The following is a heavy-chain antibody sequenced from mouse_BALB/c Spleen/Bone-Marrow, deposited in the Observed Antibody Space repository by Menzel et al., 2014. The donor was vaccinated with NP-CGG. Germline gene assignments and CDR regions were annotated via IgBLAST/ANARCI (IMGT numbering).Heavy chain of an antibody. Sequence: EVKLVESGAELVKLGASVKLSCTASGFNIKDTYMHWVKQRPEQGLEWIGRIDPANGNTKYDPKFQGKATITADTSSNTAYLQLSSLTSEDTAVYYCASYYYGSSGFAYWGQGTLVTVSA. CDR1: GFNIKDTY. D-gene: IGHD1-1*01. V-gene: IGHV14-3*02. CDR2: IDPANGNT. CDR3: ASYYYGSSGFAY. J-gene: IGHJ3*01.